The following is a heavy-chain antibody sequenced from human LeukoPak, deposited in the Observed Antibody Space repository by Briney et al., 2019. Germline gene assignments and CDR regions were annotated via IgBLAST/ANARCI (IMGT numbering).Heavy chain of an antibody. CDR3: ARDLSGFAYYYDSSGYYYSGY. D-gene: IGHD3-22*01. CDR2: IIPILGIA. Sequence: GASVKVSCKASGGTFSSYAISWVRQAPGQGLEWMGRIIPILGIANYAQKFQGRVTITADKSTSTAYMELSSLRSEDTAVYYCARDLSGFAYYYDSSGYYYSGYWGQGTLVTVSS. J-gene: IGHJ4*02. V-gene: IGHV1-69*04. CDR1: GGTFSSYA.